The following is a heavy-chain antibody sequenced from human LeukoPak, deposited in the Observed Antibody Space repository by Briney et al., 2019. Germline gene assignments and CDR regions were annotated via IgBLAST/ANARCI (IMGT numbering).Heavy chain of an antibody. Sequence: NPSETLSLTCTVSGGSISSYYWSWIRQPPGKGLEWIGYIYYSGSTNYNPSLKSRVTISVDTSKNQFSLKLSSVTAADTAVYYCARHRAGRAPYSSSWYGPRGAFDIWGQGTMVTVSS. CDR2: IYYSGST. D-gene: IGHD6-13*01. V-gene: IGHV4-59*08. CDR3: ARHRAGRAPYSSSWYGPRGAFDI. CDR1: GGSISSYY. J-gene: IGHJ3*02.